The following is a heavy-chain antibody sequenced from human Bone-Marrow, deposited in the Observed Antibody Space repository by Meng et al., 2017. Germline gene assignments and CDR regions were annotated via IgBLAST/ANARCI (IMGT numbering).Heavy chain of an antibody. CDR3: ARGPPSIAARRWIGDY. D-gene: IGHD6-6*01. CDR2: ISSSGSTI. CDR1: GFTFSSYE. J-gene: IGHJ4*02. V-gene: IGHV3-48*03. Sequence: GGSLRLSCAASGFTFSSYEMNWVRQAPGKGLEWVSYISSSGSTIYYADSVKGRFTISIDNAKNSLYLQMNSLRAEDTAVYYCARGPPSIAARRWIGDYWGQGTLVTVSS.